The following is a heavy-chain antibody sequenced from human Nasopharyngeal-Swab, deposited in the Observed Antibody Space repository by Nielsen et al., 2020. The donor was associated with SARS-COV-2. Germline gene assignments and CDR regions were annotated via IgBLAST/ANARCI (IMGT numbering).Heavy chain of an antibody. J-gene: IGHJ4*02. CDR2: ISSSSSYI. CDR1: GFTFSSYA. V-gene: IGHV3-21*01. CDR3: ATLRGYSSSSPFDY. D-gene: IGHD6-6*01. Sequence: GGSLRLSCAASGFTFSSYAMSWVRQAPGKGLEWVSSISSSSSYIYYADSWKGRFTISRDNAQNSLYLQMNSLRAEDTAVYYCATLRGYSSSSPFDYWGQGTLVTVSS.